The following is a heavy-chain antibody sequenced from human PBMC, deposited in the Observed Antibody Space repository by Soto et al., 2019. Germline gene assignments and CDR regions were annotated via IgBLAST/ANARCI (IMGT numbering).Heavy chain of an antibody. CDR1: GGTFSSYT. V-gene: IGHV1-69*08. Sequence: QVQLVQSGAEVKKPGSSVKVSCKASGGTFSSYTISWVRQAPGQGLEWMGRIIPILGIANYAQKFQGRVMITADKPTRTAYMELSSLRSEDTAVYYCAREEYYYGSGAFFDYWGQGTLVTVSS. D-gene: IGHD3-10*01. J-gene: IGHJ4*02. CDR3: AREEYYYGSGAFFDY. CDR2: IIPILGIA.